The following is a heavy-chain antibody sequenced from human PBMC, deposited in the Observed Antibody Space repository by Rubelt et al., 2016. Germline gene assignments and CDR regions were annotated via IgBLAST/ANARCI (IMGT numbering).Heavy chain of an antibody. Sequence: INSDGTNTAYADSVKGRLTISRDNSKNTLYLQMNSLKTEDTAVYYCSRLDYRDIYGMDVWGQGTTVTVSS. CDR3: SRLDYRDIYGMDV. CDR2: INSDGTNT. J-gene: IGHJ6*02. D-gene: IGHD4/OR15-4a*01. V-gene: IGHV3-74*03.